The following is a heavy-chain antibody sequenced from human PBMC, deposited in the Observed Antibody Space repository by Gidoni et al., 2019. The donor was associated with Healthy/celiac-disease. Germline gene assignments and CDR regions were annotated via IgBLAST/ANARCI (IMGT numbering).Heavy chain of an antibody. D-gene: IGHD3-22*01. V-gene: IGHV3-49*03. Sequence: EVQLVESGGGLVQPGRSLRLSCTASGFTFGDFAMRWFRQAPGKWLEWVGFIRSKAYGGTTEYAASVKGRFTISRDDSKSIAYLQMNSLKTEDTAVYYCTRVPLVPHYYDSSGYSPPDYWGQGTLVTVSS. CDR1: GFTFGDFA. CDR2: IRSKAYGGTT. CDR3: TRVPLVPHYYDSSGYSPPDY. J-gene: IGHJ4*02.